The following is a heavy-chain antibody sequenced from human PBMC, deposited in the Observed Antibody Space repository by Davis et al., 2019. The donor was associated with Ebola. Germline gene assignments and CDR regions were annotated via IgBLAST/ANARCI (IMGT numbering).Heavy chain of an antibody. CDR2: IYWDDDK. D-gene: IGHD2-2*01. CDR1: GFSLSTSGVG. V-gene: IGHV2-5*02. J-gene: IGHJ4*02. CDR3: ARIGYCSSTSCYGGGLDY. Sequence: SGPTLVKPTQTLTLTCTVSGFSLSTSGVGVGWIRQPPGKALEWLALIYWDDDKRYSPSLKSRLTITKDTSKNQVVLTMTNMDPVDTATYYCARIGYCSSTSCYGGGLDYWSQGTLVTVSS.